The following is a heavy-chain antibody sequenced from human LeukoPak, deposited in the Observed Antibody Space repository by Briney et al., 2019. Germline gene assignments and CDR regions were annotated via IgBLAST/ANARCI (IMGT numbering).Heavy chain of an antibody. J-gene: IGHJ4*02. CDR1: GFTVSTNF. D-gene: IGHD2-8*02. Sequence: GGSLRLSCAASGFTVSTNFMNWVRQAPGKGLEWVSIVYSGGSTYYADSVKGRFTISRDDSKNTVCLQMNSLRADDTAMYYCARGYCTGTNCLVDYWGQGTLVTVSS. V-gene: IGHV3-53*01. CDR3: ARGYCTGTNCLVDY. CDR2: VYSGGST.